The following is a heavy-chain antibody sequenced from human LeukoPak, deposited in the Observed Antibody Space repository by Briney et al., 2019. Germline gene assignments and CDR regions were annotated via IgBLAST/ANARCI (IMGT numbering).Heavy chain of an antibody. CDR1: GGSSSSSTYY. V-gene: IGHV4-39*01. Sequence: SETLSLTCTVSGGSSSSSTYYWGWIRQPPGKGLEWIGTIYYRGNTYYNPSLKSRITISVDTSKNQFSLNLNSVTAADTAVYYCARPPVAAPTSYFDYWGQGTLVTVSS. CDR2: IYYRGNT. D-gene: IGHD6-25*01. J-gene: IGHJ4*02. CDR3: ARPPVAAPTSYFDY.